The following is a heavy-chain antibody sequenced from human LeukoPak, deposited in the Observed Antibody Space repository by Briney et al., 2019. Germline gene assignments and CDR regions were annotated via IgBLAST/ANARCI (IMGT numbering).Heavy chain of an antibody. CDR2: LSGGGDSR. Sequence: GGSLRLSCAASGFAFSNYAMSWVRQAPGRGLEWVSSLSGGGDSRYYADSVMGRFTISRDNSKNTLYLQMNSLRAEDTAVYYCAKAVRSMVTGGGYFDSWGQGTLVTVSS. CDR3: AKAVRSMVTGGGYFDS. D-gene: IGHD3-10*01. V-gene: IGHV3-23*01. CDR1: GFAFSNYA. J-gene: IGHJ4*02.